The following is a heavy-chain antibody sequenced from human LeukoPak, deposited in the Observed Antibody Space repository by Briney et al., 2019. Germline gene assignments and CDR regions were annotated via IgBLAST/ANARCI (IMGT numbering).Heavy chain of an antibody. CDR1: GFTVSSNY. CDR3: ARDGFSSGYPYDAFDI. D-gene: IGHD3-22*01. CDR2: IYSGGST. Sequence: PGGSLRLSCAASGFTVSSNYMSWGRQAPGKGLEWVSIIYSGGSTYYADSVKGRFTISRDSSKNTLYLQMNSLRAEDTAVYYCARDGFSSGYPYDAFDIWGQGTMVTVSS. J-gene: IGHJ3*02. V-gene: IGHV3-66*01.